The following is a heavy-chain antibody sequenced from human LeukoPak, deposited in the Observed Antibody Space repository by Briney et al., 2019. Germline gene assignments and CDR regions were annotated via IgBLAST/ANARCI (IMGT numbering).Heavy chain of an antibody. V-gene: IGHV4-30-2*01. CDR2: IYHNGST. Sequence: TASQTLSLTCAVSGGSISSGGCSRSWIRQPPGKGLEWIGYIYHNGSTHYNPSLKSRVNISVDRSKNQFSLKLSSVTAADTAVYYCARASDGLFDPWGQGTLVTVSS. CDR3: ARASDGLFDP. D-gene: IGHD6-25*01. CDR1: GGSISSGGCS. J-gene: IGHJ5*02.